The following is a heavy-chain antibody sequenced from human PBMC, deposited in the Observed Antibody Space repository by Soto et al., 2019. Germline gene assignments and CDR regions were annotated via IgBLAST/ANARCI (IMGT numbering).Heavy chain of an antibody. CDR2: IYSDGSAT. Sequence: SMRVSWGAAGGTFRYLGRHRVRQTPEKGLVWVARIYSDGSATTYADSVKGRFTISRDNSKNTLYLQMNSLRADDTAVYYCPRGNYGGFGYRGQRTLVIVSS. CDR3: PRGNYGGFGY. D-gene: IGHD3-10*01. V-gene: IGHV3-74*03. CDR1: GGTFRYLG. J-gene: IGHJ4*02.